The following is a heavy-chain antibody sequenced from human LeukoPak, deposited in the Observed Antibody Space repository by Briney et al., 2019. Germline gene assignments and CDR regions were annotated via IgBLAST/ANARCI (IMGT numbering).Heavy chain of an antibody. CDR2: IRYDGSNK. Sequence: PGGSLRLSCAASGFTFSSYGMHWVRQAPGKGLEWVAFIRYDGSNKYYADSVKGRFTISRDNSRNTLYLQMNSLRADDTAMYYCAKLEGSVRYGSLAFDIWGQGTMVTVSS. CDR3: AKLEGSVRYGSLAFDI. D-gene: IGHD5-18*01. CDR1: GFTFSSYG. J-gene: IGHJ3*02. V-gene: IGHV3-30*02.